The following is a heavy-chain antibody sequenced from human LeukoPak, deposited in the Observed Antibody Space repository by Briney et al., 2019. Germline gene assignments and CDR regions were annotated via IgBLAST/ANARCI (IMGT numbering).Heavy chain of an antibody. Sequence: PSETLSLTCTVSGGSISSYYWSWIRQPSGKGLEWIGYIYYSGSTNYNPSLKSRVTISVDTSKNQFSLKLSSVTAADTAVYYCARIEGGSSGWYPGVWFDPWGQGTLVTVSS. J-gene: IGHJ5*02. V-gene: IGHV4-59*01. CDR3: ARIEGGSSGWYPGVWFDP. D-gene: IGHD6-19*01. CDR1: GGSISSYY. CDR2: IYYSGST.